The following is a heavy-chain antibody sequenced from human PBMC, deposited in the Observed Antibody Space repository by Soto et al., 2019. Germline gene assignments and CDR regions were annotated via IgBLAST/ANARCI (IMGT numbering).Heavy chain of an antibody. J-gene: IGHJ4*03. D-gene: IGHD4-17*01. V-gene: IGHV4-39*07. CDR3: ARWAHYGGKVFDY. Sequence: ETLSLTCNVSGASISSRNYYWGWIRQSPGKGLEWFGSIFYSGSTYYNPSLKSRVTISVDTSKNQFSLKLSSVTAADTAVYYCARWAHYGGKVFDYWGQGTTVTVSS. CDR1: GASISSRNYY. CDR2: IFYSGST.